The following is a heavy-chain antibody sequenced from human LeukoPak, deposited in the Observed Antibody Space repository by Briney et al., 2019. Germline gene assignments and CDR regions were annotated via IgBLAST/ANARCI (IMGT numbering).Heavy chain of an antibody. Sequence: SQTLSLTCVISGDSVSSNNAAWNWIRQSPSRGLEWLGRTYHRSKWYNDYGESVKSRITINPDTSKNQFSLHLKSVTPEDTAVYYCARDYLAYESRFDYWGQGTQVTVSS. V-gene: IGHV6-1*01. CDR2: TYHRSKWYN. CDR1: GDSVSSNNAA. J-gene: IGHJ4*02. CDR3: ARDYLAYESRFDY. D-gene: IGHD2-21*01.